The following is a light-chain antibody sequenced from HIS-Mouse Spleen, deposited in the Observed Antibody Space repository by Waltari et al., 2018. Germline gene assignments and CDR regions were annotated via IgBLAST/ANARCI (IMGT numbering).Light chain of an antibody. CDR1: SYNIGSNY. J-gene: IGLJ3*02. CDR2: RNN. Sequence: QSVLTQPPSASGTPGQRVTISCSGSSYNIGSNYVYCYQQLPGTAPKLLIYRNNQRPSGVPDRFSGSKSGTSASLAISGLRSEDEADYYCAAWDDSLSGPVFGGGTKLTVL. CDR3: AAWDDSLSGPV. V-gene: IGLV1-47*01.